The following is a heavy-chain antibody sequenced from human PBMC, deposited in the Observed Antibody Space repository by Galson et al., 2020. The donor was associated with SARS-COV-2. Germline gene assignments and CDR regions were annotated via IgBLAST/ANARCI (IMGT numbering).Heavy chain of an antibody. CDR3: ARDRRRITSFGVVRDFDY. D-gene: IGHD3-3*01. V-gene: IGHV1-18*01. CDR2: ISAYNGNT. J-gene: IGHJ4*02. Sequence: ASVKVSCKASGYTFTSNGISWVRQAPGQGLERMGWISAYNGNTNDAQKLQGRVTMTTDTSTSTAYMELRSLRSDDTAVYYCARDRRRITSFGVVRDFDYWGQGALVTVSS. CDR1: GYTFTSNG.